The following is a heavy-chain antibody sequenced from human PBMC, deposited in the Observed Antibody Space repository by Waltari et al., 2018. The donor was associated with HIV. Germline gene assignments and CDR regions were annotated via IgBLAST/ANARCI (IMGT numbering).Heavy chain of an antibody. D-gene: IGHD2-2*02. Sequence: VQLYESGPGLVRSSETLSLPCTVSGGSFGTADFYWAWRRQTPEKGRECLGHIFYNGSSTFNPSLKSRLGLSLDRSKNQFFLKINSATASDTAVYFCARVHFGRQVSYTSYHFDYWGEGLRVSVSS. CDR2: IFYNGSS. CDR3: ARVHFGRQVSYTSYHFDY. CDR1: GGSFGTADFY. J-gene: IGHJ4*02. V-gene: IGHV4-30-4*01.